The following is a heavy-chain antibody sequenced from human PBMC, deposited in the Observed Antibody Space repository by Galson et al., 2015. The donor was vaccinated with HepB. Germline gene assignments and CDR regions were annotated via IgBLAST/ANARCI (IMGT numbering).Heavy chain of an antibody. D-gene: IGHD3-3*01. CDR1: GGSISSSSYY. CDR2: IYYSGST. V-gene: IGHV4-39*01. Sequence: SETLSLTCTVSGGSISSSSYYWGWIRQPPGKGLEWIGSIYYSGSTYYNPSLKSRVTISVDTSKNQFSLKLSSVTAADTAVYYCARLGLRFLGYMDVWGKGTTVTVSS. J-gene: IGHJ6*03. CDR3: ARLGLRFLGYMDV.